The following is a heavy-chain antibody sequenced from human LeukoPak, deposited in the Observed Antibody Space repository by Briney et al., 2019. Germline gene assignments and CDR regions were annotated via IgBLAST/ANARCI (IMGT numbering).Heavy chain of an antibody. Sequence: KPSETLSLTCSVSGYSISSGNYWGWIRLPPGKGLQWIGSIYHSGSTYYNPSLKSRVTISVDTSKNQFSLKLSSVTAADTAVYYCARSRPGGRTGLLWFGELSPDAFDIWGQGTMVTVSS. D-gene: IGHD3-10*01. CDR2: IYHSGST. J-gene: IGHJ3*02. CDR3: ARSRPGGRTGLLWFGELSPDAFDI. CDR1: GYSISSGNY. V-gene: IGHV4-38-2*01.